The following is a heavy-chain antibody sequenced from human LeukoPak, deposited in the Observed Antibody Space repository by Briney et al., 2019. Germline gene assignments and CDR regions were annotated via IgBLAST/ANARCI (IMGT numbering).Heavy chain of an antibody. V-gene: IGHV5-51*01. Sequence: GESLKISCKGSGYTFTNYWIGWVRQMPGKGLEWMGIIYPGDSDIRYSPSFQGQVTISADKSITTAYLQWSSLKASDTAIYYCARRVGASQSGFDYWGQGTLVTVSS. J-gene: IGHJ4*02. CDR1: GYTFTNYW. CDR2: IYPGDSDI. D-gene: IGHD1-26*01. CDR3: ARRVGASQSGFDY.